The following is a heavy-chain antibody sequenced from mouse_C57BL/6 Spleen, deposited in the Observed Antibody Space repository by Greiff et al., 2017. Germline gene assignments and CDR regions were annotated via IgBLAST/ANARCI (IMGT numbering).Heavy chain of an antibody. D-gene: IGHD1-1*01. V-gene: IGHV1-15*01. CDR3: TRHYGSSCFDY. J-gene: IGHJ2*01. CDR2: IDPETGGT. CDR1: GYTFTDYE. Sequence: VQLQQSGAELVRPGASVTLSCKASGYTFTDYEMHWVKQTPVHGLEWIGAIDPETGGTAYNQKFKGKAILTADKSSSTAYMELRSLTSEDSAVYYCTRHYGSSCFDYWGQGTTLTVSS.